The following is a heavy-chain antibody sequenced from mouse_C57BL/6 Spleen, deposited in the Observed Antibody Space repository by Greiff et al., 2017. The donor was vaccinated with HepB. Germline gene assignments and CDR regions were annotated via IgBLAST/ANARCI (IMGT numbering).Heavy chain of an antibody. CDR1: GYTFTSYT. CDR2: INPSSGYT. D-gene: IGHD2-2*01. Sequence: LTQSGAALARPGASVKMSFKASGYTFTSYTMHWVQQRPGQGLEWFGYINPSSGYTKYNQKFKDKATLTAAKSSSTAYMQLSSLTSEASAVYYCARGGSTMVTADAYWGQGTLVTVSA. J-gene: IGHJ3*01. V-gene: IGHV1-4*01. CDR3: ARGGSTMVTADAY.